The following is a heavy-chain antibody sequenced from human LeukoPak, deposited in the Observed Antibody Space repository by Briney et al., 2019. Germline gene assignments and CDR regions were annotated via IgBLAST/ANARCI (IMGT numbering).Heavy chain of an antibody. Sequence: SETLSLTCTVSGGSISSYYWSWIRQPPGKGLEWIGYIYYSGSTNYNPSLKSRVTISVDTSKNQFSLKLSSVTAADTAVYYCARVVMVRGVVIDYWGQGTLVTVSS. V-gene: IGHV4-59*01. CDR1: GGSISSYY. CDR2: IYYSGST. D-gene: IGHD3-10*01. CDR3: ARVVMVRGVVIDY. J-gene: IGHJ4*02.